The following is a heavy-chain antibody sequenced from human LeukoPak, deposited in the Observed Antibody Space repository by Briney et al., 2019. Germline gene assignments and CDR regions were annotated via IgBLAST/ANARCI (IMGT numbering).Heavy chain of an antibody. Sequence: SETLSLTCTVSGVSISSGGYYWSWIRQHPGKGLEWIGYIYYSGSTYYNPSLKSRVTISVDTSKNQFSLKLSSVTAADTAVYYCARDSPDYGGNLYFDYWGQGTLVTVSS. CDR3: ARDSPDYGGNLYFDY. CDR2: IYYSGST. D-gene: IGHD4-23*01. V-gene: IGHV4-31*03. J-gene: IGHJ4*02. CDR1: GVSISSGGYY.